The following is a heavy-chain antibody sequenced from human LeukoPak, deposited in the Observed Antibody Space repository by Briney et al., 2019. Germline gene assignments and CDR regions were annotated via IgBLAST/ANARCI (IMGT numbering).Heavy chain of an antibody. Sequence: GGSLRLSCAASGFTFSSYWMTWVRQAPGKGLEWVANIEQDGSEKYYVDSVKGRFTISRDNSKNTLYLQMNSLRVEDTAVYYCAIGDGLGELSSSLDYWGQGTLVTVSS. V-gene: IGHV3-7*01. CDR3: AIGDGLGELSSSLDY. CDR1: GFTFSSYW. D-gene: IGHD3-16*02. J-gene: IGHJ4*02. CDR2: IEQDGSEK.